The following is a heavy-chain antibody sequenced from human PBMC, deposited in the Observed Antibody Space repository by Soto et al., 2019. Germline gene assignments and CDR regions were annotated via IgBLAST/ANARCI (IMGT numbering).Heavy chain of an antibody. CDR3: TRERVKIRGGYYYYYGMDV. CDR1: EFTFSVYS. Sequence: DVQLEESGGGLVKPGGSLRLSCVASEFTFSVYSMNWVRQAPGKGLEWVSSISSGSIYIYYADSVKGRFTISRDNDKSSLIRHMNSLRVDDTAVYYCTRERVKIRGGYYYYYGMDVWGQGTTVTVSS. V-gene: IGHV3-21*02. D-gene: IGHD3-10*01. J-gene: IGHJ6*02. CDR2: ISSGSIYI.